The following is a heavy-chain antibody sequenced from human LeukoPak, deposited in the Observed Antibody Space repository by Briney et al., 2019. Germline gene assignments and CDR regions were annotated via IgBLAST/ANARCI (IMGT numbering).Heavy chain of an antibody. J-gene: IGHJ4*02. CDR3: ARGYSGTGFDY. CDR1: GGTFSSYA. Sequence: GASVKVSCKASGGTFSSYAISWVRQAPGQGLEWMGRIIPILGIANYAQKFQGRVTITADKSTSTAYMELSSLRSEDTAVYYCARGYSGTGFDYWGQGTLVTVSS. D-gene: IGHD1-26*01. CDR2: IIPILGIA. V-gene: IGHV1-69*04.